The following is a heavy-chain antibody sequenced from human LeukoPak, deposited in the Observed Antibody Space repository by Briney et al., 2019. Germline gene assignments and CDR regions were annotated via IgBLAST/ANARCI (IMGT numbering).Heavy chain of an antibody. J-gene: IGHJ6*03. CDR1: GGSFSGYY. CDR2: INHSGST. Sequence: PSETLSLTCAVYGGSFSGYYWSWIRQPPGKGLEWIGEINHSGSTNYNPSLKSRVTISVDTSKNQFSLKLSSVTAADTAVYYCARGPQVTRDGYYMDVWGKGTTVTVSS. D-gene: IGHD4-17*01. V-gene: IGHV4-34*01. CDR3: ARGPQVTRDGYYMDV.